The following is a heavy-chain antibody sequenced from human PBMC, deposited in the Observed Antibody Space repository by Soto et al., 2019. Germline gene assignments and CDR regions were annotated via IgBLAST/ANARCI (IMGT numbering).Heavy chain of an antibody. CDR2: IVVGSGNT. D-gene: IGHD1-7*01. V-gene: IGHV1-58*02. CDR1: GFTFTSSA. CDR3: AAHLINWNYRRPLDY. Sequence: QMQLVQSGPEVKKPGTSVKVSCKASGFTFTSSAMQWVRQARGQRLEWIGWIVVGSGNTNYAQKFQERVTITRDMSTSTAYMELSSLRSEDTAVYYCAAHLINWNYRRPLDYWGQGTLVTVSS. J-gene: IGHJ4*02.